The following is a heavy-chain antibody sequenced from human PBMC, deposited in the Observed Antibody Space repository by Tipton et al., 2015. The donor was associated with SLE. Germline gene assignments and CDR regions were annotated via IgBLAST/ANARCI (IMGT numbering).Heavy chain of an antibody. Sequence: QLVQSGAEVKKPGASVKVSCEASGYSFITRYFMHWVRQAPGQGLEWMGWINPSSGGTNYAQKFQGRVTMTRDTSISTAYMELSRLRSDDTAVYYCARECSSTSLLDYFDYWGQGTLVTVSS. CDR2: INPSSGGT. CDR1: GYSFITRYF. J-gene: IGHJ4*02. V-gene: IGHV1-2*02. D-gene: IGHD2-2*01. CDR3: ARECSSTSLLDYFDY.